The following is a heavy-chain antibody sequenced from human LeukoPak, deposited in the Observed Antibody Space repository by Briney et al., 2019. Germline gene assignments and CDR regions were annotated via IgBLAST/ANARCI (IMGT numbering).Heavy chain of an antibody. CDR2: INPNSGGT. D-gene: IGHD3-9*01. J-gene: IGHJ6*02. V-gene: IGHV1-2*02. CDR3: ARDRYFDWSLRPYYYYYGMDV. CDR1: GYTFTGYY. Sequence: GASVKVSCKASGYTFTGYYMHWVRQAPGQGLEWMGWINPNSGGTNYAQKFQGRVTMTRDTSISTAYMELSRLRSDDTAVYYCARDRYFDWSLRPYYYYYGMDVWGQGTTVTVSS.